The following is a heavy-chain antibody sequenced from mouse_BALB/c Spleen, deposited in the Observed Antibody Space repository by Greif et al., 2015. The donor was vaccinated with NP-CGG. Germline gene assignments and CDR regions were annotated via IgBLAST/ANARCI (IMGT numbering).Heavy chain of an antibody. V-gene: IGHV1S81*02. Sequence: QVQLKQSGAELVKPGASVKLSCKASGYTFTSYWMHWVKQRPGQGLEWIGEINPSNGRTNYNEKFKSKATLTVDKSSSTAYMQLSSLTSEDSAVYYCARSGNYPMDYWGQGTSVTASS. CDR1: GYTFTSYW. J-gene: IGHJ4*01. CDR3: ARSGNYPMDY. D-gene: IGHD2-1*01. CDR2: INPSNGRT.